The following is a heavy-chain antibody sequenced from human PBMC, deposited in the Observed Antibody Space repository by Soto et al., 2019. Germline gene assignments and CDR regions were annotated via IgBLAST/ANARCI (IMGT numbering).Heavy chain of an antibody. CDR2: ISGSGGST. Sequence: GGSLRLSCAASGFTFSSYAMSWVRQAPGKGLEWVSAISGSGGSTYYADSVKGRFTISRDNSKNTLYLQMNSLRAEDTAVYYCAKDGYCSSTSCPGMWHAFDIWGQGTMVTVSS. D-gene: IGHD2-2*03. CDR3: AKDGYCSSTSCPGMWHAFDI. J-gene: IGHJ3*02. CDR1: GFTFSSYA. V-gene: IGHV3-23*01.